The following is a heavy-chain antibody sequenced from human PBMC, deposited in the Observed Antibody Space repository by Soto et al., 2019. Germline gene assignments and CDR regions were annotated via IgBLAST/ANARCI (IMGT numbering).Heavy chain of an antibody. V-gene: IGHV1-69*13. Sequence: SVKVSCKASGGTFSSYAISWVRQAPGQGLEWMGGIIPICGTANYAQKFQGRVTITADESTSTAYMELSSLRSEDTAVYYCACEGRRYNWFDPWGQGTLVTVSS. J-gene: IGHJ5*02. D-gene: IGHD3-10*01. CDR1: GGTFSSYA. CDR2: IIPICGTA. CDR3: ACEGRRYNWFDP.